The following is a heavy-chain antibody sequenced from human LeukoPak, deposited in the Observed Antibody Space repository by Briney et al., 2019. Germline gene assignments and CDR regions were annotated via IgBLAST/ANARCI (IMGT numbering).Heavy chain of an antibody. D-gene: IGHD3-10*01. J-gene: IGHJ6*02. Sequence: SQTLSLTCAISGDSVSSNSAAWNWIRQSPSRGLEWLGRTYYRSKWYNDYAVSVKSRITINPDTSKNQFSLQLNSVTPEDTAVYYCARTVLLWFGELFNGMDVWGQGTTVTVSS. CDR1: GDSVSSNSAA. CDR2: TYYRSKWYN. CDR3: ARTVLLWFGELFNGMDV. V-gene: IGHV6-1*01.